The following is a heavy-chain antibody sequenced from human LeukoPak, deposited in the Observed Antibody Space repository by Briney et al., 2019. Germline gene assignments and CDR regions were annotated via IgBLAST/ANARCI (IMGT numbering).Heavy chain of an antibody. CDR1: GDSISSYY. CDR2: VSPRGSA. CDR3: ARDMRQGDYDFFFDY. J-gene: IGHJ4*02. Sequence: SETLSLTCTVSGDSISSYYWSWIRQPAGKGLEWIGRVSPRGSANYNPSLNSRVTMSVDTSKNQFSLMLNSVTAADTAMYCCARDMRQGDYDFFFDYWGQGTLVTVSS. D-gene: IGHD5-12*01. V-gene: IGHV4-4*07.